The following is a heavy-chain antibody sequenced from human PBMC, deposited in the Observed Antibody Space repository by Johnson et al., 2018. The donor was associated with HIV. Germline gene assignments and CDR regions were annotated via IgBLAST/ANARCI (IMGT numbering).Heavy chain of an antibody. D-gene: IGHD6-13*01. Sequence: QVQLVESGGGVVQPGRSLRLSCAASKFTFSSYPMHWVRQAPGKGLEWVALISYDGTNKYYADSAKGRFTISRDNSRNTLFLQMNSLRVEDTAAYYCARGVKQQLSVVDAFGIWGQGTMGTVSS. CDR3: ARGVKQQLSVVDAFGI. V-gene: IGHV3-30*04. CDR2: ISYDGTNK. CDR1: KFTFSSYP. J-gene: IGHJ3*02.